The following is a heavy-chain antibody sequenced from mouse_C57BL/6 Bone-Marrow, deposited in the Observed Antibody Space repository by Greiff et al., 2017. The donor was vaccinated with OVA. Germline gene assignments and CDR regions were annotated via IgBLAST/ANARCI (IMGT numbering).Heavy chain of an antibody. J-gene: IGHJ2*01. CDR1: GFNITDYY. V-gene: IGHV14-2*01. CDR2: IDPEDGET. CDR3: ARIDY. Sequence: VQLKESGAELVKPGASVKLSCTASGFNITDYYMPWVKQRTEQGLEWIGRIDPEDGETKYAQHFPGKATITADPSSNTAYLQLSSLASEDTTVYYCARIDYWGQGTTLTVSS.